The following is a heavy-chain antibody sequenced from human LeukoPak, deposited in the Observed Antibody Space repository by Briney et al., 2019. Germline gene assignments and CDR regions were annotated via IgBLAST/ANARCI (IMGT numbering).Heavy chain of an antibody. CDR1: GFTFSDYY. CDR2: ISSSGSTI. Sequence: GGSLRLSCAASGFTFSDYYMSWIRQAPGKGLEWVSYISSSGSTISYADSVKGRFTISRDNAKNSLYLQMNSLRAEDTAVYYCASRQWLTHWYFDLWGRGTLVTVSS. V-gene: IGHV3-11*01. CDR3: ASRQWLTHWYFDL. D-gene: IGHD6-19*01. J-gene: IGHJ2*01.